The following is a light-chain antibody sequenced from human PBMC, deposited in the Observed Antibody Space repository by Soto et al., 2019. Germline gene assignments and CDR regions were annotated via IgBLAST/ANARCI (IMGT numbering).Light chain of an antibody. CDR3: EIDGRPPRT. CDR1: QSVSSSY. CDR2: SAS. J-gene: IGKJ4*01. V-gene: IGKV3-20*01. Sequence: EHVVAQSSGTLSLSPGKRATLSCRAIQSVSSSYLASNQQKPDQGTRLINYSASSRATGIPDRFTIRGSRTVFTNTISRLTPEESAVYYWEIDGRPPRTLSGGTKVDIK.